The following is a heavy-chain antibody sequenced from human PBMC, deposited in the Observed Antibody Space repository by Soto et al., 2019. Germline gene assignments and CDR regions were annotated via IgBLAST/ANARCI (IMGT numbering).Heavy chain of an antibody. CDR1: GGSIRGSH. CDR3: VKNYRSDGPGWFDP. V-gene: IGHV4-4*07. J-gene: IGHJ5*02. D-gene: IGHD3-16*02. Sequence: SETLSLTCIVSGGSIRGSHWSWIRQSAAKGLEWIGRIYASGTTNYNPSLKTRVTMSVDASKNQFSLDLKSVTAADAAVYYCVKNYRSDGPGWFDPWGQGILVTVS. CDR2: IYASGTT.